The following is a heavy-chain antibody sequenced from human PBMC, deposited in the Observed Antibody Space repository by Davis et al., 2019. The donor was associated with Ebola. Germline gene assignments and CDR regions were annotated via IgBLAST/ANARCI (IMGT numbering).Heavy chain of an antibody. CDR3: ARGGWEVRYFDWSPNYYYYGMDV. D-gene: IGHD3-9*01. CDR1: GDSISTSNW. Sequence: SETLSLTCAVSGDSISTSNWWGWIRQPPGKGLEWIGEINHSGSTNYNPSLKSRVTISVDTSKNQFSLKLSSVTAADTAVYYCARGGWEVRYFDWSPNYYYYGMDVWGKGTTVTVSS. J-gene: IGHJ6*04. CDR2: INHSGST. V-gene: IGHV4-4*02.